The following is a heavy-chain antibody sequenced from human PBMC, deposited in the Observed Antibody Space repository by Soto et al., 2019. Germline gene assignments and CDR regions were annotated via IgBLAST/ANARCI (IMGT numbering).Heavy chain of an antibody. V-gene: IGHV4-61*08. CDR2: IYYSGST. CDR1: GGSISSGDYY. D-gene: IGHD2-15*01. CDR3: ARDSSGGSSHFDY. J-gene: IGHJ4*02. Sequence: SETLSLTCTVSGGSISSGDYYWSWIRQPPGKGLEWIGYIYYSGSTNYNPSLKSRVTISVDTSKNQFSLKLSSVTAADTAVYYCARDSSGGSSHFDYWGQGTLVTVSS.